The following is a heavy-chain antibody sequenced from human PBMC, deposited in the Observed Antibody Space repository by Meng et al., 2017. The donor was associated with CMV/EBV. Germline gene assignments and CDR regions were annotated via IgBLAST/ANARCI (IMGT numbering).Heavy chain of an antibody. V-gene: IGHV4-39*07. CDR1: GGSISSSSYY. Sequence: SETLSLTCTVSGGSISSSSYYWGWIRQPPGKGLEWIGSIYYSGSTYYNPSLKSRVTISVDTSKNQFSLKLSSVTAADTAVYYCARDLDSKEQLVYFDYWGQGTLVPSPQ. J-gene: IGHJ4*02. D-gene: IGHD6-6*01. CDR3: ARDLDSKEQLVYFDY. CDR2: IYYSGST.